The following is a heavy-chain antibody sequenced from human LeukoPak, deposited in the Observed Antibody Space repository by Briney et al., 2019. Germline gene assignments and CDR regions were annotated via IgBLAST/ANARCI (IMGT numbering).Heavy chain of an antibody. CDR1: GGSISSYS. CDR2: IYCTGST. V-gene: IGHV4-59*07. D-gene: IGHD2-15*01. J-gene: IGHJ4*02. Sequence: SDTLSLTCTVSGGSISSYSWSWIRQPPGKGLEWIGCIYCTGSTNYNPSLKSRVTISVDTSKNQFSLKMSSVTAADTAVYYCARSGGGGGGYWGQGTLVTVSS. CDR3: ARSGGGGGGY.